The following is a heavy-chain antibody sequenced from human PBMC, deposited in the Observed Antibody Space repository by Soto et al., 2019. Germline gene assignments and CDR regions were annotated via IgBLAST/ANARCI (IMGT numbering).Heavy chain of an antibody. CDR2: IYDSGST. V-gene: IGHV4-31*02. CDR3: ARKQAGYFYGIDY. Sequence: PSGTLSLTCTVSGVSITSGGYYWSWIRQHPGKGLEWLGYIYDSGSTFYNPSLKSRITRSVDTSKNQFSLKRSSVTVAVTAVYFCARKQAGYFYGIDYWGQGTLVTVSS. D-gene: IGHD3-10*01. CDR1: GVSITSGGYY. J-gene: IGHJ4*02.